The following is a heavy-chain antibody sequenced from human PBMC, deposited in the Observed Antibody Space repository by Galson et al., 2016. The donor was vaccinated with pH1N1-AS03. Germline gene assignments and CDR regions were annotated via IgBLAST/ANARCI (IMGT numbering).Heavy chain of an antibody. J-gene: IGHJ3*02. V-gene: IGHV3-21*01. Sequence: SLRLSCAASGFTFSSYSMNWVRQAPGKGLECVSSISSSGNYKYYADSVKGRFTVSRDNAMNSLYLQMNSLRAEDTALYYCARSRSPDYYDSSTYRPDAFDIWGQGTMVTVSP. CDR2: ISSSGNYK. D-gene: IGHD3-22*01. CDR1: GFTFSSYS. CDR3: ARSRSPDYYDSSTYRPDAFDI.